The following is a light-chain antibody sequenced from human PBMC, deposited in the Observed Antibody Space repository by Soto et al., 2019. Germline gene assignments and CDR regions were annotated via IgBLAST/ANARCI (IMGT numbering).Light chain of an antibody. J-gene: IGKJ3*01. V-gene: IGKV1D-12*01. Sequence: DIQMTQSPSSVSASVGDRVTMTCRASQGISTWLAWYQQKPGKAPKLLINAASRLQIGVPSRFSGSGSGTEFTLTISSLQAEDFATYFCQQANSFPFTFGPGTKVDIK. CDR3: QQANSFPFT. CDR2: AAS. CDR1: QGISTW.